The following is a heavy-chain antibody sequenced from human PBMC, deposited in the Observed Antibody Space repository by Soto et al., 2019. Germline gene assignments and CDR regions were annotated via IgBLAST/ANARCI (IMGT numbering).Heavy chain of an antibody. CDR1: GFTFSSYA. V-gene: IGHV3-23*01. J-gene: IGHJ6*02. CDR3: ATDHTHYYYYNGMDV. Sequence: QLLESGGGLVQPGGSLRLSCAASGFTFSSYAMSWVRQAPGKGLEWVAVICRGGSTYYADSVQGRFTISRDSSENTLLLQMNSLRVEDTAVYYCATDHTHYYYYNGMDVWGPGTTVTV. D-gene: IGHD3-10*01. CDR2: ICRGGST.